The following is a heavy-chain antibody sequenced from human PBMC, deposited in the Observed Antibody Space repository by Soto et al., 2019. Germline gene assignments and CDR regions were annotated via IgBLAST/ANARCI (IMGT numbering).Heavy chain of an antibody. V-gene: IGHV3-23*01. CDR1: RFTFSSYA. CDR3: AKIVVHSGTVGGYFDL. J-gene: IGHJ2*01. CDR2: ISGSGGVT. D-gene: IGHD1-1*01. Sequence: EVQLLESGGGLVQPGGSLRLSCAASRFTFSSYAMSWVRQAPGKGLEWVSAISGSGGVTYYADSVKGRFTISRDNSKNTLYLQMNSLRAEVTAVYYCAKIVVHSGTVGGYFDLWGRGTLVTVSS.